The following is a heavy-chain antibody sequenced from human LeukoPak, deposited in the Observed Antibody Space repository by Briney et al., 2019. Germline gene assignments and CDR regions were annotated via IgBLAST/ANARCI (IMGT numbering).Heavy chain of an antibody. CDR2: IHTTGTT. Sequence: SQTMSLTCTVSGDSISRGNYYWTWLRHPAGKRLEWIGRIHTTGTTNYSPSLRRQVTISLATSKNQFSLNLNSVTAADTAVYYCARDRAGDSFDIWGQGTMVTVSS. V-gene: IGHV4-61*02. D-gene: IGHD7-27*01. J-gene: IGHJ3*02. CDR3: ARDRAGDSFDI. CDR1: GDSISRGNYY.